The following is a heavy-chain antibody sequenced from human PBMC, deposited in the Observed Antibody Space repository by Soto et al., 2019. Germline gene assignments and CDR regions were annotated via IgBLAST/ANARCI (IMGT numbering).Heavy chain of an antibody. Sequence: DVQLVESGGGLVQSGGSLRLSCRASGFTLSDYEMHWVRQAPGKGLEWVSYISTGSSTIYYADSVKCRFTSSRDKANKSLFLEMNSLRPEDTAVYYCARVRAGAADGYYGMDVWGQGTTVTVSS. D-gene: IGHD1-26*01. J-gene: IGHJ6*02. CDR1: GFTLSDYE. CDR2: ISTGSSTI. V-gene: IGHV3-48*03. CDR3: ARVRAGAADGYYGMDV.